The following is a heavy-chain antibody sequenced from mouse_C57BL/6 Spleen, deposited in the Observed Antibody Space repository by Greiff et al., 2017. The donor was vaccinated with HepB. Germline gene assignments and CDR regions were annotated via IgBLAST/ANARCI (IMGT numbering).Heavy chain of an antibody. J-gene: IGHJ2*01. CDR2: ISNGGGST. CDR1: GFTFSDYY. CDR3: ARQGDADYFDY. V-gene: IGHV5-12*01. D-gene: IGHD3-3*01. Sequence: EVKLVESGGGLVQPGGSLKLSCAASGFTFSDYYMYWVRQTPEKRLEWVAYISNGGGSTYYPDTVKGRFTISRDNAKNTLYLQMSRLKSEDTAMYYCARQGDADYFDYWGQGTTLTVSS.